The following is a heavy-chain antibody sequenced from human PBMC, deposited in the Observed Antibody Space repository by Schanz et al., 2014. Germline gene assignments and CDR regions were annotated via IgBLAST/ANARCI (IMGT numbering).Heavy chain of an antibody. CDR3: TKEDATALWYFEH. V-gene: IGHV3-23*04. Sequence: EVQLVESGGCLVQPGGSLRLSCAASGFSFSTHAMSWVRQAPGQGLEWVSGINTSGGSRYYAESVKGRFTISRDNSKTLVVLQLNSLRVDDTAVYYCTKEDATALWYFEHWGQGTLVTVSS. CDR2: INTSGGSR. D-gene: IGHD6-13*01. CDR1: GFSFSTHA. J-gene: IGHJ4*02.